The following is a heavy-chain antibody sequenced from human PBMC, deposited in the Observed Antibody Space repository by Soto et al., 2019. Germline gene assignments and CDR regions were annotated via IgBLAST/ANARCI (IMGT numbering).Heavy chain of an antibody. J-gene: IGHJ4*02. CDR2: IYHSGTT. V-gene: IGHV4-4*02. CDR1: GGSIRSTNW. CDR3: ARVVCGRTGGYG. D-gene: IGHD6-25*01. Sequence: QVQLQESGSRLVKPSGTLSLTCSVSGGSIRSTNWWTWVRQSPGKGLEWIGEIYHSGTTNYNPSLDSRVSMTSDTFHNRFSLTLTTVTAADTAMYYCARVVCGRTGGYGWGQGILVIVSS.